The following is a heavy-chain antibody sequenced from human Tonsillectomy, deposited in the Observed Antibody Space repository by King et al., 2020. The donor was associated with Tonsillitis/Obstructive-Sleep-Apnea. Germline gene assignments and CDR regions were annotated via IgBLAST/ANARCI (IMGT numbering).Heavy chain of an antibody. V-gene: IGHV3-30*04. CDR3: ARGWVVLGVVTPQGDV. CDR1: GFTFRNYA. Sequence: VQLVESGGGVVQPGRSLRLSCAASGFTFRNYAMHWVRQAPGKGLEWVTVISYDGRNRYYADSVKGRFTISRDNSKNTLYLQMDSLRAEDTAVYYCARGWVVLGVVTPQGDVWGKGTTVTVSS. J-gene: IGHJ6*04. D-gene: IGHD3-3*01. CDR2: ISYDGRNR.